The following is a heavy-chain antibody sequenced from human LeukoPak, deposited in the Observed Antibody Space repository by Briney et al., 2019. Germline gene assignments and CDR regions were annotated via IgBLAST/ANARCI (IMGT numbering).Heavy chain of an antibody. Sequence: GLSLRLSCTASGFTFGDYAMIWVREAPGKGLEWVGFIRSKAYGGTTEYAASVKGIFSISRDDYKNIAYLQMNSLRTEDTAVYYCTRNGERWLRVDYWGQGALVTVSS. CDR2: IRSKAYGGTT. J-gene: IGHJ4*02. V-gene: IGHV3-49*04. CDR3: TRNGERWLRVDY. D-gene: IGHD5-24*01. CDR1: GFTFGDYA.